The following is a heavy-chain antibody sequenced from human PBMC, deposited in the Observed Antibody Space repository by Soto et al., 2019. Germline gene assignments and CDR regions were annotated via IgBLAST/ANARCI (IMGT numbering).Heavy chain of an antibody. CDR2: IYYSGST. Sequence: QVQLQESGPGLVKPSQTLSLTCTVSGGSISSGGYYWSWIRQHPGKGLEWIGYIYYSGSTYYNPSLKGRVTISVDTSKSQFSLKLSSLTGEDPAVYYCAGEGWATVTNNWFDPWVQGTLVTVSS. V-gene: IGHV4-31*03. J-gene: IGHJ5*02. D-gene: IGHD4-17*01. CDR1: GGSISSGGYY. CDR3: AGEGWATVTNNWFDP.